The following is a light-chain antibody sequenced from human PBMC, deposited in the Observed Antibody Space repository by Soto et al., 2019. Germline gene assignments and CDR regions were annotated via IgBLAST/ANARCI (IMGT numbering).Light chain of an antibody. CDR1: QTISSW. CDR2: KAS. Sequence: DIQMTQSPSTLSGSVGDRVTITCRASQTISSWLAWYQQTPGKAPKLLIYKASTLKSGVPSRFSGSGSGTEFTLTTSSLQPDDFATYCCQHYNSYSEAFGQGTKV. J-gene: IGKJ1*01. CDR3: QHYNSYSEA. V-gene: IGKV1-5*03.